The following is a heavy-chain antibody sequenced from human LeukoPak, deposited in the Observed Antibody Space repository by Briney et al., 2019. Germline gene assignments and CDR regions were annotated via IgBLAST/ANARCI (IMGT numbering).Heavy chain of an antibody. CDR2: ISSRSSCI. CDR3: ARVADYVWGSYRAHYDAFDI. CDR1: GFTFRSYS. J-gene: IGHJ3*02. V-gene: IGHV3-21*01. D-gene: IGHD3-16*02. Sequence: GGSLRLSCAASGFTFRSYSMNWLREAPGKGLEGVSPISSRSSCIYYAYSVKVRFTISRDKDKNSLYLQMNSLRAEDTAVYYCARVADYVWGSYRAHYDAFDIWGQGTMATVSS.